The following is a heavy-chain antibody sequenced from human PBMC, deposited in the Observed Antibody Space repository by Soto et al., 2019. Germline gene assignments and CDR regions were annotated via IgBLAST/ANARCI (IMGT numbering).Heavy chain of an antibody. D-gene: IGHD5-18*01. CDR2: IIPIFGTA. V-gene: IGHV1-69*01. CDR3: ARGNVDTAMVLYYYYGMDD. CDR1: GGTFSSYA. Sequence: QVQLVQSGAEVKKPGSSVTVSCKASGGTFSSYAISWVRQAPGQGLEWMGGIIPIFGTANYAQKFQGRVTITADESTSTAYMELSSLRSEDTAVYYCARGNVDTAMVLYYYYGMDDWGQGTTVTVSS. J-gene: IGHJ6*02.